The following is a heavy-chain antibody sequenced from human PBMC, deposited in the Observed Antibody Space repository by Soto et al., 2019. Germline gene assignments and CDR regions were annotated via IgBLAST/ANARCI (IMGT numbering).Heavy chain of an antibody. Sequence: ASVKVSCKASGYTFTSYGISWVRQAPGQGLEWMGWISAYNGNTNYAQKLQGRVTMTTDTSTSTAYMELRSLRSDDTAVYYCARVGVYSGGWYLGGPDWFDPWGQGTLVTVSS. V-gene: IGHV1-18*01. CDR3: ARVGVYSGGWYLGGPDWFDP. D-gene: IGHD6-19*01. CDR1: GYTFTSYG. J-gene: IGHJ5*02. CDR2: ISAYNGNT.